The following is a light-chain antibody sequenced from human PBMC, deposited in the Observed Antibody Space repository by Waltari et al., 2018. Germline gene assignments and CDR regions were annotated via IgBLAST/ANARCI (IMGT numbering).Light chain of an antibody. CDR2: DVT. CDR1: SSDLGGYNY. V-gene: IGLV2-11*01. Sequence: QSALTQPRSLSGSPGQSVTIPCPGTSSDLGGYNYASWYQQHPAKAPKPMLYDVTTRPSGVPDRFSASKSGNTASLTISGLQTDDEADYYCCSYAGSYTLLFGGGTKLTVL. J-gene: IGLJ3*02. CDR3: CSYAGSYTLL.